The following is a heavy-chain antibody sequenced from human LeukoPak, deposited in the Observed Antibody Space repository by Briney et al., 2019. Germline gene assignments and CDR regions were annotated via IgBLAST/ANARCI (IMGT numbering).Heavy chain of an antibody. CDR2: IYYSGST. CDR3: AGDSKGIAVAGTYYYYGMDV. CDR1: GGSISSSSYY. D-gene: IGHD6-19*01. Sequence: PSETLSLTCTVSGGSISSSSYYWGWIRQPPGKGLEWIGSIYYSGSTYYNPSLKSRVTISVDTSKNQFSLKLSSVTAADTAVYYCAGDSKGIAVAGTYYYYGMDVWGQGTTVTVSS. V-gene: IGHV4-39*07. J-gene: IGHJ6*02.